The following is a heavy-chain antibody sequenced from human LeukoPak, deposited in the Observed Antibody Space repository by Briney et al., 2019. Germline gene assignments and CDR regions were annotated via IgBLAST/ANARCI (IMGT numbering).Heavy chain of an antibody. J-gene: IGHJ5*02. CDR2: ISYDGSNK. V-gene: IGHV3-30*04. CDR1: GFTFSSYA. Sequence: PGGSLRLSCAASGFTFSSYAMHWVRQAPGKGLEWVAVISYDGSNKYYADSVKGRFTISRDNSKNTLYLQMNSLRAEDTAVHYCARVRIAAAGFDPWGQGTLVTVSS. CDR3: ARVRIAAAGFDP. D-gene: IGHD6-13*01.